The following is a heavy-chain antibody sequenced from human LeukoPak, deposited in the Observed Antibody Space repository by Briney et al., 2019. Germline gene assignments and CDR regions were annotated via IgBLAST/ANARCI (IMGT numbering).Heavy chain of an antibody. CDR1: GFTFTTYW. Sequence: GGSLRLSCAASGFTFTTYWMTWVRQAPGKGLEWVANIKPDGSQKYYVDSVKGRFTISRDNAKNSLYLQMNSLKAEDTAVYYCARENWANDYWGQGTLVTVSS. D-gene: IGHD7-27*01. J-gene: IGHJ4*02. CDR2: IKPDGSQK. V-gene: IGHV3-7*01. CDR3: ARENWANDY.